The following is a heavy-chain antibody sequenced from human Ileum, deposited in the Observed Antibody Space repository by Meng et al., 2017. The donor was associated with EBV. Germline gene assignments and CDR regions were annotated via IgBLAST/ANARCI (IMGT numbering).Heavy chain of an antibody. CDR2: INPNSGAT. V-gene: IGHV1-2*06. J-gene: IGHJ2*01. D-gene: IGHD2-2*02. Sequence: QVQLVQSGAEVKKPGXSVKFSCKASGYPFTGYYMHWVRQAPGQGLEWMGRINPNSGATEYAQNFQGRVTMTRDTSISTAYMELSRLRSDDTAVYYCARDSRHCTSASCYSWYFDLWGRGTLVTVSS. CDR1: GYPFTGYY. CDR3: ARDSRHCTSASCYSWYFDL.